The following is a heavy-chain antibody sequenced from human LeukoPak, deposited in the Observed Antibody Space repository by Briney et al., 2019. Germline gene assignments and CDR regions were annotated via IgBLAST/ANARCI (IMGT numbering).Heavy chain of an antibody. D-gene: IGHD6-6*01. J-gene: IGHJ5*02. V-gene: IGHV1-8*03. Sequence: GASVKVSCKASGYTFTSYDINWVRQATGQGLEWMGWMNPNSGNTGYAQKFQGRVTITRNTSISTAYMELSSLRSEDTAVYYCARGKSTSLYSNSSYNWFDPWGQGTLVTVSS. CDR3: ARGKSTSLYSNSSYNWFDP. CDR1: GYTFTSYD. CDR2: MNPNSGNT.